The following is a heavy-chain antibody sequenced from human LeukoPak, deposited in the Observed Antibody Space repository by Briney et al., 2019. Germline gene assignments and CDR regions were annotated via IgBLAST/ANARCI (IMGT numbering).Heavy chain of an antibody. J-gene: IGHJ4*02. CDR2: ISGGGGST. CDR1: GLTFSSYG. V-gene: IGHV3-23*01. CDR3: AKDRASGSGSYSYRGFDY. Sequence: QPGGSLRLSCAASGLTFSSYGFSWVRQVSGMGLEWVSAISGGGGSTYYSDSVRGRFTISRDNSKNTLYLQMNNLTVEDTAIYYCAKDRASGSGSYSYRGFDYWGQGTLVTVSS. D-gene: IGHD6-19*01.